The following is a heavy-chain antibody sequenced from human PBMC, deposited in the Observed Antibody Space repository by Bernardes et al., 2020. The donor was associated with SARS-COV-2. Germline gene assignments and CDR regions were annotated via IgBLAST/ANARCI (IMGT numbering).Heavy chain of an antibody. Sequence: GSLRLSCAASGFTFSNYWIHWVRQAPGKGPVWVSRINGDGSSINYADSVKGRFTISRDNARNTLYLEMNSLRAEDTAVYYCARGSGNYYFDYWGQGTLVTVSS. J-gene: IGHJ4*02. CDR3: ARGSGNYYFDY. V-gene: IGHV3-74*01. D-gene: IGHD1-26*01. CDR2: INGDGSSI. CDR1: GFTFSNYW.